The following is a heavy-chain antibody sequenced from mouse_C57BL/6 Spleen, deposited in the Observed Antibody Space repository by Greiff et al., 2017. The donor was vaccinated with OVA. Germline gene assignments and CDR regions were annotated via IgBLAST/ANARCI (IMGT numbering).Heavy chain of an antibody. CDR1: GFTFSSYA. D-gene: IGHD3-3*01. J-gene: IGHJ2*01. CDR2: ISDGGSYT. V-gene: IGHV5-4*03. CDR3: ARRRDNYFDY. Sequence: EVKVVESGGGLVKPGGSLKLSCAASGFTFSSYAMSWVRQTPEKRLEWVATISDGGSYTYYPDNVKGRFTISRDNAKNNLYLQMSHLKSEDTAMYYCARRRDNYFDYWGQGTTLTVSS.